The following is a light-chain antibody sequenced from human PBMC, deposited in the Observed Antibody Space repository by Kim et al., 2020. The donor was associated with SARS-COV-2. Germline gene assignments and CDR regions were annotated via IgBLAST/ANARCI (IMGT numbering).Light chain of an antibody. V-gene: IGLV1-47*01. CDR2: RNN. CDR3: AAWDNSLSGWV. J-gene: IGLJ3*02. Sequence: ELTQPPSASGTPGQRVTVSCSGSSSNIGSNYVYWYQQLPGTAPKLLIYRNNQRPSGVPDRFSGSKSGTSASLAISGLRSEEEAGYYCAAWDNSLSGWVFGGETKLTVL. CDR1: SSNIGSNY.